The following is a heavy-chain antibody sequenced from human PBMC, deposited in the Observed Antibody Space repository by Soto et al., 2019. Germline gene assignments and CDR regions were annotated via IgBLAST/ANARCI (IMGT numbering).Heavy chain of an antibody. J-gene: IGHJ4*02. CDR2: IIPIFGTA. V-gene: IGHV1-69*13. CDR3: ARSNFYGDYASG. CDR1: GGTFSSYA. D-gene: IGHD4-17*01. Sequence: SVKVSCKASGGTFSSYAISWVRQAPGQGLEWMGGIIPIFGTANYAQKFQGRVTITADESTSTAYMELRSLRSDDTAVYYCARSNFYGDYASGWGQGTLVTVSS.